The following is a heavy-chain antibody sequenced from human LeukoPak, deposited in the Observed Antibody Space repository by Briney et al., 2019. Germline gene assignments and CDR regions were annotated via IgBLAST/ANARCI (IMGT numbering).Heavy chain of an antibody. Sequence: SVKVSCKASGGTFSSYAISWVRQAPGQGLEWMGGIIPIFGTANYAQKFQGRVTITTDESTSTAYMELSSLRSEDTAVYYCARGGYYDSSGYSLAFDYWGQGTLVTVSS. CDR2: IIPIFGTA. V-gene: IGHV1-69*05. CDR1: GGTFSSYA. J-gene: IGHJ4*02. D-gene: IGHD3-22*01. CDR3: ARGGYYDSSGYSLAFDY.